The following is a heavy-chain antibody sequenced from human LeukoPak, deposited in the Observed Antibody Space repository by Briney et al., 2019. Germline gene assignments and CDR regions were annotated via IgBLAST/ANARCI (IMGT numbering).Heavy chain of an antibody. Sequence: SETLSLTCAVYGGSFSGYYWTWIRQPPGKGLEWVGYIYYNGSTNYNPSLKSRVTISVDTSTNQFSLKLSSVTAADTAAYYCASPPPYYYDSSEIWNYWGQGTLVTVSS. V-gene: IGHV4-59*03. CDR1: GGSFSGYY. CDR3: ASPPPYYYDSSEIWNY. D-gene: IGHD3-22*01. CDR2: IYYNGST. J-gene: IGHJ4*02.